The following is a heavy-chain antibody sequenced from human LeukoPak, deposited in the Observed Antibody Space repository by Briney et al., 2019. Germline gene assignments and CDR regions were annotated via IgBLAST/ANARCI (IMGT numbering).Heavy chain of an antibody. CDR3: ALGDCSSTSCYVFDY. CDR1: GGSINTYY. CDR2: LDYDGDT. Sequence: SETLSLTCAVSGGSINTYYWAWIRQPPGKGLEWIGYLDYDGDTNYNPSLKSRVAISVDTSKNQFSLKLSSVTAADTAVYFCALGDCSSTSCYVFDYWGQGTLVTVSS. D-gene: IGHD2-2*01. J-gene: IGHJ4*02. V-gene: IGHV4-59*01.